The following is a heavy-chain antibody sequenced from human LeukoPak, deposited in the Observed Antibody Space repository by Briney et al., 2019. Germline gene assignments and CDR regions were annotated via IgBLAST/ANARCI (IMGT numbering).Heavy chain of an antibody. D-gene: IGHD2-2*01. Sequence: GGSLRLSCAASGFTYSSYAMSWVRQAPGKGLEWVSSISSSSSYIYYADSVKGRFTISRDNAKNSLYLQMNSLRSEDTAVYYCARGDVVVVSWFDPWGQGTLVTVSS. CDR2: ISSSSSYI. CDR3: ARGDVVVVSWFDP. J-gene: IGHJ5*02. V-gene: IGHV3-21*01. CDR1: GFTYSSYA.